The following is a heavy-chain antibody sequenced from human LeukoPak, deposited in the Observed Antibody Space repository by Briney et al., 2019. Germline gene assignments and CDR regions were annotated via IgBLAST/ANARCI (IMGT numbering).Heavy chain of an antibody. Sequence: ASVKVSCKASGYTFTTYDINWVRQATGQGLEWMGWMNLKSGYTGYAQKFRGRVTITRDTSTSTVYMELSSLRSEDTAVYYCARVAGSIDYWGQGTLVTASS. CDR2: MNLKSGYT. CDR1: GYTFTTYD. CDR3: ARVAGSIDY. D-gene: IGHD1-26*01. V-gene: IGHV1-8*03. J-gene: IGHJ4*02.